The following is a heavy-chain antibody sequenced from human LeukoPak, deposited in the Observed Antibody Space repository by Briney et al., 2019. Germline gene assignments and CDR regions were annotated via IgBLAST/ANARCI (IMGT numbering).Heavy chain of an antibody. CDR3: AKDIVVVPAAILDY. D-gene: IGHD2-2*02. Sequence: GGSLRLSCAASGFTFSSYAMSWVRQAPGKGLEWVSAISGSGGSTYYADSVKGRLTISRDNSKNTLYLQMNSLRAEDTAVYYCAKDIVVVPAAILDYWGQGTLVTVSS. CDR1: GFTFSSYA. V-gene: IGHV3-23*01. CDR2: ISGSGGST. J-gene: IGHJ4*02.